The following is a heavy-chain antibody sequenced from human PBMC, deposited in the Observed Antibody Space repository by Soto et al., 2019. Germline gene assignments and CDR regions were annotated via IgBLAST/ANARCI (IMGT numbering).Heavy chain of an antibody. CDR2: IVVGSGDT. D-gene: IGHD6-13*01. Sequence: SVKVSCKASGFTFTSSAVQWVRQARGQRLEWIGWIVVGSGDTNYAQKFQERVTITRDMSTSTAYMELSSLRSEDTAVYYCAGAGYSSSWTDYWGQGTLVTSPQ. J-gene: IGHJ4*02. CDR3: AGAGYSSSWTDY. V-gene: IGHV1-58*01. CDR1: GFTFTSSA.